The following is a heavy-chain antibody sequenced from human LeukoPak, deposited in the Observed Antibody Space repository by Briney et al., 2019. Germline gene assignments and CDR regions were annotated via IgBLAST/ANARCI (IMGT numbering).Heavy chain of an antibody. CDR1: GFTFDSYA. CDR3: AKRGIPTSAYYFDY. V-gene: IGHV3-23*01. CDR2: ISSPGSST. D-gene: IGHD2-2*01. Sequence: PGGSLRLSRAASGFTFDSYAMTWVRQAPGKGLEWVSYISSPGSSTFYADSVKGRFTISRDNSKNTLYLQMNSLRAEDTAVYYCAKRGIPTSAYYFDYWGQGTLITVSS. J-gene: IGHJ4*02.